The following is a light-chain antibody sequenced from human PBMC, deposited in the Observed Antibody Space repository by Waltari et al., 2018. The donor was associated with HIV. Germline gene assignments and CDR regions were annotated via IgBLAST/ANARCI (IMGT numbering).Light chain of an antibody. CDR1: QSISNY. CDR2: AAS. J-gene: IGKJ2*01. V-gene: IGKV1-39*01. CDR3: QQSFVTPYT. Sequence: DIQMTQSPSSLSASVGDRVTISCRASQSISNYLNWYQQKTGKAPKHLSSAASSLESEGPSRFRCSGSATDFTLTISSLQPEDFATYSCQQSFVTPYTFGQGTRLEIK.